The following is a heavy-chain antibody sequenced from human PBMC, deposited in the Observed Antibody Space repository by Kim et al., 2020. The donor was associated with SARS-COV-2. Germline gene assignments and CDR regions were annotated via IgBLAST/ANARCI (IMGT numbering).Heavy chain of an antibody. Sequence: GGSLRLFCAASGFTFSAYAMSWVRQAPGMGLEWVSGISGSDGSTYYADSVKGRFIISRDNSKNTLHPQMNSLRAEDTAVYYCAKHFGSSGSEFQHWGQGT. J-gene: IGHJ1*01. V-gene: IGHV3-23*01. D-gene: IGHD3-22*01. CDR2: ISGSDGST. CDR3: AKHFGSSGSEFQH. CDR1: GFTFSAYA.